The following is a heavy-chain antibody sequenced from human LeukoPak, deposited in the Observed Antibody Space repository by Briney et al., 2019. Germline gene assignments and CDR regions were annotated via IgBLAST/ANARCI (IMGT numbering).Heavy chain of an antibody. J-gene: IGHJ4*02. V-gene: IGHV3-11*05. CDR3: ARAANTATGTPTLAIDY. D-gene: IGHD6-13*01. CDR1: GFIFSDYY. CDR2: ISSSSSYT. Sequence: GGSLRLSCAASGFIFSDYYMSWIRQAQGKGLEWVSYISSSSSYTAYADSVKGRFTISRDNAKNPLYLQINSLRAEDTAVYFCARAANTATGTPTLAIDYWGQGTLVTVSS.